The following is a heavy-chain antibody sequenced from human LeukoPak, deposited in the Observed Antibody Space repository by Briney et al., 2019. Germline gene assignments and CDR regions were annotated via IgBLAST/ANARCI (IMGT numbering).Heavy chain of an antibody. V-gene: IGHV3-21*01. J-gene: IGHJ3*02. Sequence: GSLRLSYAASGFTFSSYSMNWVRQAPGKGLEWVSSISSSSSYIYYADSVKGRFTISRDNAKNSLYLQMNSLRAEDTAVYYCARVYGSRSIRAFDIWGQGTMVTVSS. CDR2: ISSSSSYI. CDR1: GFTFSSYS. D-gene: IGHD2-2*02. CDR3: ARVYGSRSIRAFDI.